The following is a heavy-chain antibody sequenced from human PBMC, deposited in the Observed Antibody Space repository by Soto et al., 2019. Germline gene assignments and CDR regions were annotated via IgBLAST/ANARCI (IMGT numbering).Heavy chain of an antibody. Sequence: QVQLQQWGAGLLKPSETLSLTCAVYGGSFSGYYWSWIRQPPGKGLEWIGEINHSGSTNYNPSLKSRVTISVDTSKNQFSQKLSSVTAADTAVYYCAKTMAMVRGVKGWFDPWGQGTLVTVSS. CDR1: GGSFSGYY. CDR3: AKTMAMVRGVKGWFDP. D-gene: IGHD3-10*01. J-gene: IGHJ5*02. V-gene: IGHV4-34*01. CDR2: INHSGST.